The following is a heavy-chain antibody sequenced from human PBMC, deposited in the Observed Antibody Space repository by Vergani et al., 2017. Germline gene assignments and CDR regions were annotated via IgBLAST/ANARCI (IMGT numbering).Heavy chain of an antibody. D-gene: IGHD4-11*01. CDR1: GGSISSYY. Sequence: QVQLQESGPGLVKPSETLSLPCTVSGGSISSYYWSWIRQPPGKGLEWIGYIYYSGSTNYNPSLKSRVTISVDTSKNQFSLKLSSVTAADTAVYYCARLDSNGFDYWGQGTLVTVSS. CDR2: IYYSGST. V-gene: IGHV4-59*08. CDR3: ARLDSNGFDY. J-gene: IGHJ4*02.